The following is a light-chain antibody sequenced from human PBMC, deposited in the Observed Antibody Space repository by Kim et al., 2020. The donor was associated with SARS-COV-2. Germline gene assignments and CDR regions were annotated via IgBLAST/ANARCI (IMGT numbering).Light chain of an antibody. CDR2: GAS. V-gene: IGKV3-20*01. J-gene: IGKJ5*01. Sequence: EIVLTQSPGTLSLSPGEGATLSCRASQSVGTTYLAWYQQKPGQPLRLLIYGASSRAIGIPDRFSSSGSGTDFTLTISRLEPEDFGVYYCQQYGSSPPITFGQGTRLEIK. CDR1: QSVGTTY. CDR3: QQYGSSPPIT.